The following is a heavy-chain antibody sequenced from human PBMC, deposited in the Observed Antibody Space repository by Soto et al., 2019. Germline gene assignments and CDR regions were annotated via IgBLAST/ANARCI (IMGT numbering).Heavy chain of an antibody. CDR3: ARVGSSGWYPFHNWFDP. Sequence: GGSLRLSSAASAFTVSSNYMSSLRQAPGKGLEWVSVIYSGGSTYYADSVKGRFTISRDNSKNTLYLQMNSLRAEDTAVYYCARVGSSGWYPFHNWFDPWGQGTLVTVSS. V-gene: IGHV3-53*01. CDR2: IYSGGST. CDR1: AFTVSSNY. D-gene: IGHD6-19*01. J-gene: IGHJ5*02.